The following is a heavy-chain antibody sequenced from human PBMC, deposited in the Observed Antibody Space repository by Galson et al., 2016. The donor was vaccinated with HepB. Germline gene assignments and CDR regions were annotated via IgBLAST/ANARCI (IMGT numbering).Heavy chain of an antibody. CDR3: VRVATSPSFAWFNP. D-gene: IGHD6-6*01. CDR1: GGSISSYY. CDR2: IYASGHT. V-gene: IGHV4-4*07. Sequence: ETLSLTCTVSGGSISSYYWTWIRQPAGQGLEWIGRIYASGHTDYNPSLKSRVTILLDTSKNQFSLNLNSVTAADSAVYYCVRVATSPSFAWFNPWGQGTLVAVSS. J-gene: IGHJ5*02.